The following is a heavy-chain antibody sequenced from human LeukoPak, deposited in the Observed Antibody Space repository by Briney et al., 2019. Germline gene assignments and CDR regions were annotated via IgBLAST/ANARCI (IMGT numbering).Heavy chain of an antibody. CDR1: GFTFSSYS. V-gene: IGHV3-21*01. CDR3: ARSGAAARHFQH. CDR2: ISSSSSYI. J-gene: IGHJ1*01. D-gene: IGHD6-13*01. Sequence: GGSLRLSCAASGFTFSSYSMDWVRQAPGKGLEWVSSISSSSSYIYYADSVKGRFTISRDNAKNSLYLQMNSLRAEDTAVYYCARSGAAARHFQHWGQGTLVTVSS.